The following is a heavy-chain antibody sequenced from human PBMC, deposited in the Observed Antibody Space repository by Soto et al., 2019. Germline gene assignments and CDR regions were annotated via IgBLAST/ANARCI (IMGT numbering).Heavy chain of an antibody. CDR2: IIPIFGTA. CDR1: GGTFSSYA. Sequence: QVQLVQSGAEVKKPGSSVKVSCKASGGTFSSYAISWVRQAPGQGLEWMGGIIPIFGTANYAQKFQGRVTITADESTSTAYMELSSLRSEDTAVYYCATPKGDIVLVPAAPPYYYYGMDVWGQGTTVTVSS. D-gene: IGHD2-2*01. CDR3: ATPKGDIVLVPAAPPYYYYGMDV. V-gene: IGHV1-69*12. J-gene: IGHJ6*02.